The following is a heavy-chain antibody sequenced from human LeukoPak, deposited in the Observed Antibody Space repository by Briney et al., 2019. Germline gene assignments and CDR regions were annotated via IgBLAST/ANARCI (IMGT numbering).Heavy chain of an antibody. D-gene: IGHD2-21*02. Sequence: SETLSLTCTVSGGSISSSSYYWGWIRQPPGKGLEWIGSIYYSGSTYYNPSLKSRVTISVDTSKNQFSLKLSSVTAADTAVYYCARVVTAISHDAFDIWGQGTMVTVSS. J-gene: IGHJ3*02. CDR3: ARVVTAISHDAFDI. V-gene: IGHV4-39*07. CDR2: IYYSGST. CDR1: GGSISSSSYY.